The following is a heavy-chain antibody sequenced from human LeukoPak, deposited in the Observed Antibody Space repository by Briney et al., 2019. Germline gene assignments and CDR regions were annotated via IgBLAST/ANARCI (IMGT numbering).Heavy chain of an antibody. CDR1: GGSLGREF. CDR3: ARLYGSGPRGAFDI. J-gene: IGHJ3*02. D-gene: IGHD3-10*01. CDR2: IYDIGTT. V-gene: IGHV4-59*08. Sequence: PSETLSLTCTVSGGSLGREFWTWIRQPPGKGLEWIGYIYDIGTTNYNPSLRSRVTIFVDTSRNQCSLNLTSVTAADTAVYYCARLYGSGPRGAFDIWGQGTLVTVSS.